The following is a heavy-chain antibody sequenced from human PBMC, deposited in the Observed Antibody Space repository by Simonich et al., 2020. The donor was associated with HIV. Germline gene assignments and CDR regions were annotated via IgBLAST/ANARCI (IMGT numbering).Heavy chain of an antibody. CDR3: ARRTTAYYNFWSGYYFDY. CDR1: GGSFSGYY. D-gene: IGHD3-3*01. V-gene: IGHV4-34*02. J-gene: IGHJ4*02. CDR2: INHSGRT. Sequence: QVQLQQWGAGLLKPSETLSLTCAVYGGSFSGYYWTWIRQPPGKGLEWIGEINHSGRTNVNPSLKGLAIISVEASKNQFSLKLSSVTVADTAVYYCARRTTAYYNFWSGYYFDYWGQGTQVTVSS.